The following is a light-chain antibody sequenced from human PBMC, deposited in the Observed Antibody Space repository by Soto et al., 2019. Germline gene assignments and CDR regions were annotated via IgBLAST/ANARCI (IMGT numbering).Light chain of an antibody. Sequence: QSVLTQPASVSGYPGQSITISCTGTSSDVGGYNYVSWFQQHPGKAPKLMIYDVSNRPSGVSNRFSGSKSGNTASLTISGLQAEDEAEYYCSSYTSSTTEVFGTGTKLTVL. V-gene: IGLV2-14*03. J-gene: IGLJ1*01. CDR1: SSDVGGYNY. CDR3: SSYTSSTTEV. CDR2: DVS.